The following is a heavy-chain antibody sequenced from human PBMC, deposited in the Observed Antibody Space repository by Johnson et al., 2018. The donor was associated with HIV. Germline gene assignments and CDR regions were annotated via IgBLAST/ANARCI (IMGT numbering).Heavy chain of an antibody. CDR1: GFTFSSNY. V-gene: IGHV3-66*01. CDR2: IYSGGST. Sequence: VQLVESGGGVVQPGGSLRLSCAASGFTFSSNYMSWVRQAPGKALEWVSVIYSGGSTFYADSVYGRFTISRANSKNTLYLQMNSLRTEDTAVYYCARGLLWLGELLEAFDIWGQGTMVTVSS. CDR3: ARGLLWLGELLEAFDI. J-gene: IGHJ3*02. D-gene: IGHD3-10*01.